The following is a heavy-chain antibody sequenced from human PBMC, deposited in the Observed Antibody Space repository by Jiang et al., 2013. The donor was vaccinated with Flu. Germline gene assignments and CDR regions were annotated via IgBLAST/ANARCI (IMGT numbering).Heavy chain of an antibody. CDR3: ARAPYCSGGSCYQRENWFDP. V-gene: IGHV4-30-4*01. D-gene: IGHD2-15*01. J-gene: IGHJ5*02. CDR2: IYYSGST. Sequence: GPGLVKPSQTLSLTCTVSGGSISSGDYYWSWIRQPPGKGLEWIGYIYYSGSTYYNPSLKSRVTISVDTSKNQFSLKLSSVTAADTAVYYCARAPYCSGGSCYQRENWFDPWGQGTLV. CDR1: GGSISSGDYY.